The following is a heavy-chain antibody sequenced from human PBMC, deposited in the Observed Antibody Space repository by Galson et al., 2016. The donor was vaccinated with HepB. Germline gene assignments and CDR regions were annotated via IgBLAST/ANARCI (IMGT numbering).Heavy chain of an antibody. CDR2: IYWDDDK. D-gene: IGHD4-17*01. V-gene: IGHV2-5*02. CDR1: GFSLRTRGVG. CDR3: AHGYGDYVGGNAFDI. Sequence: PALVKPTQTLTLTCTFSGFSLRTRGVGVGWIRQPPGKALEWLALIYWDDDKRYSPSLKSRLTITKGTSRNQVVLTMTNMDPVDTATYYCAHGYGDYVGGNAFDIWGQGTMVTVSS. J-gene: IGHJ3*02.